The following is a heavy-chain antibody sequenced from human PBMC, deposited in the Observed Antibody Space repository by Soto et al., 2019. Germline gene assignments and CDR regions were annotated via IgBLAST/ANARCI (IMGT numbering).Heavy chain of an antibody. V-gene: IGHV3-30*03. CDR1: GFTFSSYG. J-gene: IGHJ4*02. CDR2: ISYDGSEK. D-gene: IGHD1-1*01. CDR3: ARKPETGTTVPFDY. Sequence: PGGFLRLSCAASGFTFSSYGMHWVRQAPGKGLEWVAVISYDGSEKYHADSVKGRFTISRDNSKNTLYLQMNSLRAEDTAVYYCARKPETGTTVPFDYWGQGTLVTVSS.